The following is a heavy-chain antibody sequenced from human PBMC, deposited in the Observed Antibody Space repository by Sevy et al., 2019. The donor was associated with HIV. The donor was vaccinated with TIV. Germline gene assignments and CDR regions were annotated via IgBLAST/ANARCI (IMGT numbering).Heavy chain of an antibody. V-gene: IGHV3-33*01. CDR2: IGYDGNNK. J-gene: IGHJ4*02. CDR3: ARDPRIYGDYLLAYFDY. CDR1: GLTPSTYG. D-gene: IGHD4-17*01. Sequence: GESLKISCAASGLTPSTYGIHWVRQAPGKGLEWVAVIGYDGNNKFYADSVKGRLTISRNDSKKTVFLQMDRLRAEDTAVSYCARDPRIYGDYLLAYFDYWGQGTLVTVSS.